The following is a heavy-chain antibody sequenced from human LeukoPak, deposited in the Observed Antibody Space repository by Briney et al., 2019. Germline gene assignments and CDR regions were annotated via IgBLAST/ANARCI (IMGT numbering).Heavy chain of an antibody. CDR1: GFTFSNYG. D-gene: IGHD4-11*01. CDR2: ISANGGNT. CDR3: AKERASRLPFDY. J-gene: IGHJ4*02. Sequence: GGSLRLSCAASGFTFSNYGMNWVRQAPGKGLEWVTAISANGGNTYYADSVKGRFTISRDNSKDTLSLQMNSLRAKDTAVYYCAKERASRLPFDYWGQGTLVTVSS. V-gene: IGHV3-23*01.